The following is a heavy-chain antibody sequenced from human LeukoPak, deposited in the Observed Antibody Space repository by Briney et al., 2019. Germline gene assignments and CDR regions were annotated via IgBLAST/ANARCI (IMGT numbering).Heavy chain of an antibody. CDR2: IYPGDSDT. Sequence: GESLKISCKGSGYSFTNYWIGWVRQMPGKGLEWMGIIYPGDSDTTYSPSFQGQVTISADKSISTAYLQWSSLKASDTAMYYCARHVTGYYDSSGQPPRYYYYMDVWGKGTTVTVSS. J-gene: IGHJ6*03. V-gene: IGHV5-51*01. D-gene: IGHD3-22*01. CDR1: GYSFTNYW. CDR3: ARHVTGYYDSSGQPPRYYYYMDV.